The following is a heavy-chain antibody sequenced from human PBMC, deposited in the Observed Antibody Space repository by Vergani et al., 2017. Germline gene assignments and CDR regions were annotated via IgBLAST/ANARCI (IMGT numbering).Heavy chain of an antibody. V-gene: IGHV1-2*02. CDR2: INPNSGGT. D-gene: IGHD6-13*01. J-gene: IGHJ6*02. Sequence: QVQLVQSGAEVKKPGASVKVSCKASGYTFTGYYMHWVRQAPGQGLGGMGWINPNSGGTNYAQKFQGRVTMTRDTSISTAYMEPSRLRSDNTAVYYCARYSSSWYNDYYYGMDVWGQGTTVTVSS. CDR3: ARYSSSWYNDYYYGMDV. CDR1: GYTFTGYY.